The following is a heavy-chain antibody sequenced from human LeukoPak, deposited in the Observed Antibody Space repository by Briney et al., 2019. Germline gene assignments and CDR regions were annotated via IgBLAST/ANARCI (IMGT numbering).Heavy chain of an antibody. CDR3: ARDLVGATAS. Sequence: GGSLRLSCAASGFTFSTYSINWVRQAPGKGLEWVSYISGSSTTIYYADSVKGRSTISRDNAKNSLYLQMNSLRDEDTAVYYCARDLVGATASWGQGTLVTVSS. D-gene: IGHD1-26*01. J-gene: IGHJ5*02. CDR1: GFTFSTYS. CDR2: ISGSSTTI. V-gene: IGHV3-48*02.